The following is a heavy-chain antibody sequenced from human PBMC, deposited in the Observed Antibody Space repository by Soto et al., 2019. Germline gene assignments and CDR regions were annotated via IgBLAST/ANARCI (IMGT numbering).Heavy chain of an antibody. V-gene: IGHV1-2*02. D-gene: IGHD3-22*01. CDR1: GYTFTAQY. J-gene: IGHJ5*02. CDR2: INPTTGAT. CDR3: AKRDRSWVSWFDT. Sequence: ASVKVSCKASGYTFTAQYLHWVRKAPGEGLEWMGWINPTTGATRYAQKFQGRVTMTRDTSMSTAYLEVRSLRPDDTAVYYCAKRDRSWVSWFDTWGQGTLVTVSS.